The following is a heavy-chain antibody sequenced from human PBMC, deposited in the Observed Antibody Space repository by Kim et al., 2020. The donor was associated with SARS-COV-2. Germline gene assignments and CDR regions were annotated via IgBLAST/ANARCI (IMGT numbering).Heavy chain of an antibody. V-gene: IGHV4-34*01. CDR2: INHSGST. Sequence: SETLSLTCAVYGGSFSGYYWSWIRQPPGKGLEWIGEINHSGSTNYNPSLKSRVTISVDTSKNQFSLKLSSVTAADTAVYYCARFVGYQLHPFWGRPYYYGMDVWGQGTTVTVSS. CDR3: ARFVGYQLHPFWGRPYYYGMDV. CDR1: GGSFSGYY. J-gene: IGHJ6*02. D-gene: IGHD2-2*01.